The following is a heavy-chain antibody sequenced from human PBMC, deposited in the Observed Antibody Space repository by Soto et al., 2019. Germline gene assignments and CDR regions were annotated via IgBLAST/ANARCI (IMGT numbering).Heavy chain of an antibody. J-gene: IGHJ4*02. CDR2: IYYTGST. D-gene: IGHD5-12*01. CDR3: ASRYSGYGDY. CDR1: GGSISSSSYY. Sequence: SETLSLTCTVSGGSISSSSYYWGWIRQPPGKGLEWIGTIYYTGSTYYNPSLSSRATISVDTSKNQFSLKLSSVTAADTAVYYCASRYSGYGDYWGQGTLVTVSS. V-gene: IGHV4-39*01.